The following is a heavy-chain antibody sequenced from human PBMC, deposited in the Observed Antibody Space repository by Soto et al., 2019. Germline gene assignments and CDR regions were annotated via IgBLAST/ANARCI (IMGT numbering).Heavy chain of an antibody. V-gene: IGHV5-51*01. D-gene: IGHD1-26*01. CDR3: ARHDVVGAEVGWFDP. CDR2: IYPGDSDT. CDR1: GYSFPSYW. Sequence: PGDSLQISCQVSGYSFPSYWIGWVRQMPGKGLEWMGIIYPGDSDTRYSPSFQGQVTISADKSISTAYLQWSSLKASDTAMYYCARHDVVGAEVGWFDPWGQGTLVTVSS. J-gene: IGHJ5*02.